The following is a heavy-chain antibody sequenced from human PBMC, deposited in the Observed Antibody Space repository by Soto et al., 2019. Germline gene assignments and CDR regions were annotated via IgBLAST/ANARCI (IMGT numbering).Heavy chain of an antibody. J-gene: IGHJ6*02. V-gene: IGHV4-61*01. CDR2: IYSSGST. Sequence: QVQLQESGPGLVKPSETLSLTCTVSGGSVSSDTHYWSWIRQPPGKRLEWIGFIYSSGSTNYNPSLKSRVTMPVDTSKNQFSLKLRSVIVADTAVYHCARFVRSCSGTTCYTRADVWGQGTTVTVSS. D-gene: IGHD2-2*02. CDR1: GGSVSSDTHY. CDR3: ARFVRSCSGTTCYTRADV.